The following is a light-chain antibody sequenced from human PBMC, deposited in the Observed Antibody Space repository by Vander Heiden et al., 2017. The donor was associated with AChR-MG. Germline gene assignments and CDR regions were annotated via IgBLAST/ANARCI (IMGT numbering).Light chain of an antibody. V-gene: IGKV1-17*01. Sequence: DIQTTQSPSSLSASVADRVTITCRASQGIGNDIGWYQQKPGKAPKRLIYAACRLQSGVPSRFSGSGSGTEFTLTSSCLQPEVFADYYCLQYNSYFTFGGGTKVEIK. J-gene: IGKJ4*01. CDR1: QGIGND. CDR3: LQYNSYFT. CDR2: AAC.